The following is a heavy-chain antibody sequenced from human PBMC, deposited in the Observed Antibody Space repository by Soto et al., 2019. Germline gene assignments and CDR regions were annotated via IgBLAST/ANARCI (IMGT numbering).Heavy chain of an antibody. D-gene: IGHD2-21*02. Sequence: EVQLLESGGDLLQPGGSLRLSCTASGFTFSTYAMRWVRQAPGKGLEWVSGITGSGGTIEYADSVKGRFTISRDNSKNTVYLQMISLRAEATAMYYCGKDALYGDGLWIVADWGQGTLVTVS. CDR3: GKDALYGDGLWIVAD. CDR2: ITGSGGTI. V-gene: IGHV3-23*01. J-gene: IGHJ4*02. CDR1: GFTFSTYA.